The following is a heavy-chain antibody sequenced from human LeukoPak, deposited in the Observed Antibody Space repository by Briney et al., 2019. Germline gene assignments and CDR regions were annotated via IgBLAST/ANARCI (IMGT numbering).Heavy chain of an antibody. J-gene: IGHJ6*03. V-gene: IGHV1-8*03. CDR3: ARSSATYYYDSSGYVYYMDV. D-gene: IGHD3-22*01. Sequence: ASVKVSCKSSGYTFTIYDINWVRQAPGQGLEWMGWMNPNSGNTGYAQKFQGRVTITRNTSISTAYMELSSLRSEDTAVYYCARSSATYYYDSSGYVYYMDVWGKGTTVTVSS. CDR1: GYTFTIYD. CDR2: MNPNSGNT.